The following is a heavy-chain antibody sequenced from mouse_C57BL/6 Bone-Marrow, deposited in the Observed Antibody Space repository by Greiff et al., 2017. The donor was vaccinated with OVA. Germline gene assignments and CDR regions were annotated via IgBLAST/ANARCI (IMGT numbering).Heavy chain of an antibody. CDR1: GYSITSGYY. CDR2: ISYDGSN. Sequence: EVQLQESGPGLVKPSQSLSLTCSVTGYSITSGYYWNWIRQFPGNKLEWMGYISYDGSNNYNPSLKNRISITRDTSKNQFFLKLNSVTTEDTATYYCAYYSNWAWFAYWGQGTLVTVSA. D-gene: IGHD2-5*01. J-gene: IGHJ3*01. V-gene: IGHV3-6*01. CDR3: AYYSNWAWFAY.